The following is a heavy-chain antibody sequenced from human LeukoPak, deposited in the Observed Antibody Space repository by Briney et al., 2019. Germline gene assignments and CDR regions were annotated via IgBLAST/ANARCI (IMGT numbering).Heavy chain of an antibody. CDR2: IKQDGSEK. V-gene: IGHV3-7*01. Sequence: GGSLRLSCAASGFTFSSYWMSWVRQAPGKGLEWVANIKQDGSEKYYVDSVKGRFTISRDNAKNSLYLQMNSLRAEDTAVYYCARETHYDSSGYPDYWGQGTLVTVSS. CDR3: ARETHYDSSGYPDY. J-gene: IGHJ4*02. D-gene: IGHD3-22*01. CDR1: GFTFSSYW.